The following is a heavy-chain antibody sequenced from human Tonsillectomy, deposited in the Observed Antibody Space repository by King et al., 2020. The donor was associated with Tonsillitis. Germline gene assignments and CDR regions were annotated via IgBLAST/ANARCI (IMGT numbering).Heavy chain of an antibody. CDR3: ARSYTSRWYTPPDDS. D-gene: IGHD6-13*01. Sequence: VQLVESGGGLVQPGRSLRLTCAASGYTFEDFSMHWVRQAPGKGLEWVAGISWNSVAIGYGDSVKGRFTLSRDNAKNSLYLQMDSLRTDDTALYFCARSYTSRWYTPPDDSWGQGTLVTVST. J-gene: IGHJ4*02. V-gene: IGHV3-9*01. CDR1: GYTFEDFS. CDR2: ISWNSVAI.